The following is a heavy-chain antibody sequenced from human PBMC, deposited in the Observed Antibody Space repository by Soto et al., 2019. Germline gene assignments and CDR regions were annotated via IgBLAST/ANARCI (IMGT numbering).Heavy chain of an antibody. CDR1: GFTFSSYA. V-gene: IGHV3-30-3*01. D-gene: IGHD3-3*01. J-gene: IGHJ6*01. Sequence: QVQLVESGGGVVQPGRSLRLSCAASGFTFSSYAMHWVRQAPGKGLEWVAVISYDGSNKYYADSVKGRFTISRDNSKNTLYLQMNSLRAEDTAVYYCATEKYYDFWSGYYHTNYYYYGMDVW. CDR2: ISYDGSNK. CDR3: ATEKYYDFWSGYYHTNYYYYGMDV.